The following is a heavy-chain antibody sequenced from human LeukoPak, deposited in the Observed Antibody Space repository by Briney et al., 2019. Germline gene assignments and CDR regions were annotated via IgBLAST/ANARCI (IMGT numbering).Heavy chain of an antibody. V-gene: IGHV4-34*01. D-gene: IGHD6-19*01. CDR1: GGSFSGYY. CDR3: ARGGIGWDSSGWYLYYFDY. J-gene: IGHJ4*02. CDR2: INHSGST. Sequence: SETLSLTCAVYGGSFSGYYWSWIRQPPGKGLEGIGEINHSGSTNYNPSLKSRVTISVDTSKNQFSLKLSSVTAADTAVYYCARGGIGWDSSGWYLYYFDYWGQGTLVTVSS.